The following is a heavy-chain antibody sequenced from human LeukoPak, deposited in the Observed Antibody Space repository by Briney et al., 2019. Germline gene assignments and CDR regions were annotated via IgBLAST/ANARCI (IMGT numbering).Heavy chain of an antibody. Sequence: GGSLRLSCAASGFTFSSYDMHWVRQTTGRCLEWVSGIGTAGDTYYLGSVKGRFTISRENAKNSLYLQMNSLRAGDTAVYYCARGGSSGPFDYWGQGTLVTVSS. CDR3: ARGGSSGPFDY. D-gene: IGHD1-26*01. CDR1: GFTFSSYD. J-gene: IGHJ4*02. CDR2: IGTAGDT. V-gene: IGHV3-13*01.